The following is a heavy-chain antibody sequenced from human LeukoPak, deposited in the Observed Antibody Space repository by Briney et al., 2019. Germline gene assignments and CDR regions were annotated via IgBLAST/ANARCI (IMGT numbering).Heavy chain of an antibody. CDR1: GFTFSNYA. CDR2: ISSSSSDI. J-gene: IGHJ4*02. Sequence: PGRSLRLSCAASGFTFSNYAMHWVSQAPGKGLEWVSSISSSSSDIYYADSVKGRFTISRDNAKNSMYLQMNSQRAEDTAVYYCARDPLGYRLFDYWGQGTLVTVSS. D-gene: IGHD3-16*02. CDR3: ARDPLGYRLFDY. V-gene: IGHV3-21*01.